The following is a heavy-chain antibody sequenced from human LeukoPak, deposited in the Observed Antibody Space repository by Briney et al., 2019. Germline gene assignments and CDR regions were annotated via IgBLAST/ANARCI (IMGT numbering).Heavy chain of an antibody. CDR2: ITYNSGTI. D-gene: IGHD2-15*01. V-gene: IGHV3-48*02. CDR1: GFTFRSYA. J-gene: IGHJ1*01. Sequence: GGSLRLSCAASGFTFRSYAMQWVRQAPGKGLEWVSYITYNSGTIFYADSVKGRFTISRDNAKDSLYLQMSSLRDEDTAVYYCASDSYSPEYFQHWGQGTLVTVSS. CDR3: ASDSYSPEYFQH.